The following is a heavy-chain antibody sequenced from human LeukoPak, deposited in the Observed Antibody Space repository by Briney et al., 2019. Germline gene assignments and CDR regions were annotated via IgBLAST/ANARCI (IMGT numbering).Heavy chain of an antibody. J-gene: IGHJ4*02. CDR3: AREGRLVVHTEYYFDY. CDR1: GFTFSSYA. V-gene: IGHV3-30-3*01. Sequence: GGSVRLSCAASGFTFSSYAMHWVRQAPGKGLEWVAVISYDGSNKYYADSVKGRFTISRDNSENTLYLQMNSLRAEDTAVYYCAREGRLVVHTEYYFDYWGQGTLVTVSS. CDR2: ISYDGSNK. D-gene: IGHD2-15*01.